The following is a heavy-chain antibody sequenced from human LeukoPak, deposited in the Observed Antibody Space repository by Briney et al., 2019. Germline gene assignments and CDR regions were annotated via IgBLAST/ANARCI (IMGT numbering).Heavy chain of an antibody. CDR1: GYTLTELS. D-gene: IGHD3-10*01. CDR3: ATGLPMVRGVILDAFDI. Sequence: ASVKVSCKVSGYTLTELSMHWVRQAPGKGLEWMGGFDPEDGETIYAQKFQGRVTMTEDTSTDTAYMELSSLRSEDTAVYYCATGLPMVRGVILDAFDIWGQGTMVTVSS. CDR2: FDPEDGET. J-gene: IGHJ3*02. V-gene: IGHV1-24*01.